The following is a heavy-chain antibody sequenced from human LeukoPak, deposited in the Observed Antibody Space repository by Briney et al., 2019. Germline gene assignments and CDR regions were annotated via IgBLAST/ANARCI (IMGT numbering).Heavy chain of an antibody. CDR1: GGSFSGYY. CDR3: ARGWATCGGDCYPYYYYYGMDV. V-gene: IGHV4-34*01. CDR2: INHSGST. Sequence: KSSETLSLTCAVYGGSFSGYYWSWIRQPPGKGLEWIGEINHSGSTNYNPSLKSRVTISVDTSKNQFSLKLSSVTAADTAVYYCARGWATCGGDCYPYYYYYGMDVWGQGTTVTVSS. J-gene: IGHJ6*02. D-gene: IGHD2-21*02.